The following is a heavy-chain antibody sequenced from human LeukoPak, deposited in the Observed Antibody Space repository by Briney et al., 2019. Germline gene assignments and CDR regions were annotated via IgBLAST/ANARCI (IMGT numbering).Heavy chain of an antibody. CDR1: GFTFSSYW. V-gene: IGHV3-74*01. CDR3: VRPHEGTFGRTIVAFDY. D-gene: IGHD3-16*02. CDR2: IDDVGSIT. J-gene: IGHJ4*02. Sequence: GGSLRLSCAASGFTFSSYWMHWVRHAPGKGLVWVSGIDDVGSITRYADSVKGRFTISRDNARNTLYLQMNSLRAEDTAVYYCVRPHEGTFGRTIVAFDYWGQGTLVTVSS.